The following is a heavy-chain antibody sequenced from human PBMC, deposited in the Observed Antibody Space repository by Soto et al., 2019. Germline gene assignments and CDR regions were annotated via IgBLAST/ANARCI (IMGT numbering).Heavy chain of an antibody. CDR1: GGPMSNYY. D-gene: IGHD3-10*01. CDR2: MGYNGST. CDR3: ARQGFGELHGLVEV. V-gene: IGHV4-59*08. Sequence: QVQPQESGPGLVNPSETLSLTCTISGGPMSNYYCSWFRQPPGQGVERIGYMGYNGSTSYHPSLRSRVTSSHDTSKNQFSLNLSSVTAADTALYYCARQGFGELHGLVEVWGQGTTVTVSS. J-gene: IGHJ6*02.